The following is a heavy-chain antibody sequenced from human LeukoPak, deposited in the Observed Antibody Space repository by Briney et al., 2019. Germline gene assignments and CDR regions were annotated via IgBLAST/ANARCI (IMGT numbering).Heavy chain of an antibody. V-gene: IGHV1-2*02. J-gene: IGHJ4*02. CDR2: INPNSGGT. CDR1: GYTFTGYY. D-gene: IGHD3-3*01. Sequence: GASVKVSCKASGYTFTGYYMHWVRQAPGQGLEWMGWINPNSGGTNYAQKFQGRVTMTRDTSISTAYMELSRLRSDDTAVYYCARGEYDFWSGYYSFDYWGQGTLVTVSS. CDR3: ARGEYDFWSGYYSFDY.